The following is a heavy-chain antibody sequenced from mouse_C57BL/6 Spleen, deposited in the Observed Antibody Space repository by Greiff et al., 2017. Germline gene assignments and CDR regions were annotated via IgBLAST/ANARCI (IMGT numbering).Heavy chain of an antibody. CDR2: IDPSDSET. V-gene: IGHV1-52*01. CDR1: GYTFTSYW. CDR3: ARGGPPYAMDY. Sequence: VQLQQPGAELVRPGSSVKLSCKASGYTFTSYWMHWVKQRPIQGLEWIGNIDPSDSETHYNQKFKDKATLTVDKSSSTAYMQLSSLTSEDSAVYYCARGGPPYAMDYWGQGTSVTVSS. J-gene: IGHJ4*01.